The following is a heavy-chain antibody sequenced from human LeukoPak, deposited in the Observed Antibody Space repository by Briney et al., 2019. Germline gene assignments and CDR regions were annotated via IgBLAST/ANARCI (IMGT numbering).Heavy chain of an antibody. CDR2: INTDGTVT. J-gene: IGHJ4*02. CDR3: ATKQWLAPPPDS. Sequence: PGGSLRLSCAASGFTFSKYWMLWVRHAPGKGLESVSRINTDGTVTTYADSLKGRFTVSRDNADNTMFLQMNSVRDEDTAVYYCATKQWLAPPPDSWGQGTPVTVSS. D-gene: IGHD6-19*01. CDR1: GFTFSKYW. V-gene: IGHV3-74*01.